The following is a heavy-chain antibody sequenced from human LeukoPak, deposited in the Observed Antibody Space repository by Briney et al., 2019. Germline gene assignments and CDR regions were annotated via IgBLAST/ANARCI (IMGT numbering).Heavy chain of an antibody. CDR2: ISSSSSAI. CDR3: AQKGGTDH. J-gene: IGHJ4*02. V-gene: IGHV3-48*02. D-gene: IGHD2-15*01. Sequence: PRGSLRLSCAASGFTFSRFGMNWVRQAPGKGLEWISYISSSSSAIYYADSVKGRFTISRDNAENSLYLQMSSLRDEDTAVYYCAQKGGTDHWGQGTLVTVSS. CDR1: GFTFSRFG.